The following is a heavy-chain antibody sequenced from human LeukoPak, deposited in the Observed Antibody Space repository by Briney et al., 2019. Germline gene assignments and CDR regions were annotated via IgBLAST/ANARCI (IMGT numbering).Heavy chain of an antibody. CDR3: ARLTLTGYYPEAFDI. J-gene: IGHJ3*02. D-gene: IGHD3-9*01. CDR2: IYYSGST. CDR1: GGSISSSSYY. Sequence: SETPSLTCTVSGGSISSSSYYWGWIRQPPGKGLEWIGSIYYSGSTYYNPSLKSRVTISVDTSKNQFSLKLSSVTAADTAVYYCARLTLTGYYPEAFDIWGQGTMVTVSS. V-gene: IGHV4-39*01.